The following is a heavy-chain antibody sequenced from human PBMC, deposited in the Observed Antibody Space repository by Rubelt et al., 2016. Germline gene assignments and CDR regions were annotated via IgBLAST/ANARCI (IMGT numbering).Heavy chain of an antibody. CDR2: INHSGST. CDR1: GGSFSGYY. V-gene: IGHV4-34*01. D-gene: IGHD3-10*01. Sequence: QVQLQQWGAGLLKPSETLSLTCAVYGGSFSGYYWSWIRQPPGKGLEWIGEINHSGSTNYNPSLKSRVTISVDTSKNQFSLKRSSVTAADTAVYYCARGPDYYGSGSQDYWGQGTLVTVSS. CDR3: ARGPDYYGSGSQDY. J-gene: IGHJ4*02.